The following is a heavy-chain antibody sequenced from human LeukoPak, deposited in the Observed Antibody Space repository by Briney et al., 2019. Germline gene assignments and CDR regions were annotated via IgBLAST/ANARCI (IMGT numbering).Heavy chain of an antibody. CDR3: ARVTFYYYMDV. CDR1: GGSISSSSYY. V-gene: IGHV4-39*07. CDR2: IYYSGST. D-gene: IGHD1-14*01. J-gene: IGHJ6*03. Sequence: SETLSLTCTVSGGSISSSSYYWGWIRQPPGKGLEWIGSIYYSGSTYYNPSLKSRVTISVDTSKNQFSLKLTSVTAADTAVYYCARVTFYYYMDVWGKGTTVTISS.